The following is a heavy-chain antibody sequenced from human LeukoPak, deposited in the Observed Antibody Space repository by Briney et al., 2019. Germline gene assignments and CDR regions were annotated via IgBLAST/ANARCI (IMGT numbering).Heavy chain of an antibody. Sequence: PGGSLRLSCAASGFTFSSYAMSWVRQAPGKGLEWVSAISGSGGSTYYADCVKGRFTISRDNSKNPLYLQMNSLRAEDTAVYYCAKDRGLMITFGPDYWGQGTLVTVSS. D-gene: IGHD3-16*01. CDR1: GFTFSSYA. CDR2: ISGSGGST. CDR3: AKDRGLMITFGPDY. J-gene: IGHJ4*02. V-gene: IGHV3-23*01.